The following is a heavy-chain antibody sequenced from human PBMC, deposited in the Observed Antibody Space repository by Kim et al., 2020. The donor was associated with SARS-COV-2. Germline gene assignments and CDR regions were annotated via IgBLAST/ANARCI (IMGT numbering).Heavy chain of an antibody. D-gene: IGHD3-16*01. CDR2: IYYSGST. V-gene: IGHV4-39*01. CDR1: GGSISSSSYY. J-gene: IGHJ4*02. CDR3: ARLERGEFPDY. Sequence: SETLSLTCTVSGGSISSSSYYWGWIRQPPGKGLEWIGSIYYSGSTYYNPSLKSRVTISVDTSKNQFSLKLSSVTAADTAVYYCARLERGEFPDYWGQGTLVTVSS.